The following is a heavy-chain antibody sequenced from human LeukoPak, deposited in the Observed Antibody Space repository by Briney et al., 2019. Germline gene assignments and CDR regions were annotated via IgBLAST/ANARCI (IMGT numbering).Heavy chain of an antibody. Sequence: SETLSLTCTVSGSISSYYWSWIRQPPGKGLEWIGFIYTSGSTNYNPSLKSRVTISVDTSKNQFSLDLSSVTAADTAVYYCARQKCTSTSCLTKNAFDIWGQGTMVTVSS. J-gene: IGHJ3*02. D-gene: IGHD2-2*01. CDR3: ARQKCTSTSCLTKNAFDI. CDR2: IYTSGST. CDR1: GSISSYY. V-gene: IGHV4-4*09.